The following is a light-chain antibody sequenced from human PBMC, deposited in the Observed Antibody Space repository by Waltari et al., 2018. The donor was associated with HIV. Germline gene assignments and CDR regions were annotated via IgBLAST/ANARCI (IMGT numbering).Light chain of an antibody. V-gene: IGLV1-40*01. CDR2: GNN. CDR1: SPNIGAGYD. CDR3: QSYDSSLSGSV. J-gene: IGLJ3*02. Sequence: QSVLTQPPSVSGAPGQRVTISCTGSSPNIGAGYDVHWYQQLPGTAPKRRIHGNNSRPSGVPDRFSGSKSGTSASLAITGLQAEDEADYYCQSYDSSLSGSVFGGGTKLTVL.